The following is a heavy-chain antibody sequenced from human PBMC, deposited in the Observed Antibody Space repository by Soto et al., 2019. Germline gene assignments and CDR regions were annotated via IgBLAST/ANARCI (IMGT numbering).Heavy chain of an antibody. Sequence: SETLSLTCTVSGGSISSYYWSWIRQPPGKGLELIGYIYYSGSTNYNPSLKSRVTISVDTSKNQFSLKLSSVTAADTAVYYCARDLGITGTTGLYYYYYGMDVWGQGTTVTVSS. D-gene: IGHD1-7*01. V-gene: IGHV4-59*01. CDR3: ARDLGITGTTGLYYYYYGMDV. CDR2: IYYSGST. J-gene: IGHJ6*02. CDR1: GGSISSYY.